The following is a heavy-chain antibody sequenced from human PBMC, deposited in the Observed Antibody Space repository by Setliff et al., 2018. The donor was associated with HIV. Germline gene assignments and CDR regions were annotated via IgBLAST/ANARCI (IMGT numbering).Heavy chain of an antibody. D-gene: IGHD3-10*01. CDR1: GFTFSSYG. V-gene: IGHV3-33*03. Sequence: PGGSLRLSCAASGFTFSSYGMHWVRQAPGKGLEWVAVIWHDGSNKYYADSVKGRFIISRDNSKNTLYLQMNSLRAEDTAVYYCATSRGGFTINWFDPWGQGTLVTVSS. CDR2: IWHDGSNK. J-gene: IGHJ5*02. CDR3: ATSRGGFTINWFDP.